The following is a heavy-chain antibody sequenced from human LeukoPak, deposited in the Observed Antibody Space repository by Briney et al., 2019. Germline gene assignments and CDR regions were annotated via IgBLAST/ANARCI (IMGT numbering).Heavy chain of an antibody. CDR3: ARGPEPLSVFGVGY. J-gene: IGHJ4*02. D-gene: IGHD3-3*01. V-gene: IGHV3-7*01. CDR1: GFTFCSYW. Sequence: PGGSLRLSCAASGFTFCSYWMNWVRQAPGKGLEWVANIKQYGSEKYYVDSVKGRFTISRDNAKNSLYLQMNFLRAEDTAVYYCARGPEPLSVFGVGYWGQGILVTVSS. CDR2: IKQYGSEK.